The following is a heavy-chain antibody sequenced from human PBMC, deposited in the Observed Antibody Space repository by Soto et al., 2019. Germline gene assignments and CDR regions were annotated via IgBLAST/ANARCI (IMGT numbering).Heavy chain of an antibody. V-gene: IGHV4-59*01. J-gene: IGHJ6*03. D-gene: IGHD1-20*01. CDR2: IYYSGST. CDR3: ARNSSPGITLYYYYYMDV. Sequence: PSETLSLTCTVSGGYISSYYLSWIRQHPGKGLEWIGYIYYSGSTNYNPSLKSRVTISVDTSKNQFSLKLSSVTAADTAVYYCARNSSPGITLYYYYYMDVWGKGTTVTVSS. CDR1: GGYISSYY.